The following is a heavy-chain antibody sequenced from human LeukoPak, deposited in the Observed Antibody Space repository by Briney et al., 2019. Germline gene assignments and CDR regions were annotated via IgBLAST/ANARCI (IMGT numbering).Heavy chain of an antibody. CDR1: GGSISSSSYY. Sequence: PSETLSLTCTVSGGSISSSSYYWGWIRQPPGKGLEWIGSIYYSGSTYYNPSLKSRVTISVDTSKNQFSLKLSFVTAADTAVYYCARYNWNYGGAFDIWGQGTMVTVSS. CDR2: IYYSGST. CDR3: ARYNWNYGGAFDI. J-gene: IGHJ3*02. V-gene: IGHV4-39*01. D-gene: IGHD1-7*01.